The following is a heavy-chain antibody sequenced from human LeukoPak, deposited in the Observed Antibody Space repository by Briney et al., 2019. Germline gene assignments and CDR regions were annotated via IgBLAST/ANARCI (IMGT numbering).Heavy chain of an antibody. V-gene: IGHV3-23*01. J-gene: IGHJ4*02. CDR1: GFTFSSYA. CDR2: IDSSGDNT. D-gene: IGHD3-22*01. Sequence: GGSLRLSCAASGFTFSSYAMSWVRQAPGKGLEWVSGIDSSGDNTYYAGSAKGRFIIFRDNSKNTLYLQMNSLRVEDSAVYYCAKEWGNYDSSGFPYYFDYWGQGTLVTVSS. CDR3: AKEWGNYDSSGFPYYFDY.